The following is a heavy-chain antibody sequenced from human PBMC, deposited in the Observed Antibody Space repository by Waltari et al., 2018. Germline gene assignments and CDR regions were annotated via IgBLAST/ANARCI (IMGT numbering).Heavy chain of an antibody. CDR1: GFTLSTRW. V-gene: IGHV3-7*01. D-gene: IGHD6-13*01. J-gene: IGHJ4*02. CDR2: IKQDGREK. Sequence: EVQLVESGGGLVQPGGSLRLSCAASGFTLSTRWMSWVRQAPGKGVEWVANIKQDGREKYYGDSMKGRVTISRDNAKNSLFLQMDSLRAEDTAVYFCAMAAGTLYWGQGTLVTVSS. CDR3: AMAAGTLY.